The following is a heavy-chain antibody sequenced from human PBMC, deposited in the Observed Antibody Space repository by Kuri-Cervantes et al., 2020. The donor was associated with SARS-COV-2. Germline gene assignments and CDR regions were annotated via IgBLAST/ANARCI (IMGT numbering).Heavy chain of an antibody. Sequence: ASVKVSCKASGYTFTGYYMHWVRQAPGQGLEWMGWINPNSGGTNYAQKFQGRVTMTRDTSISTAYMELSRLRSDDTAVYYCARLTPYCSSTSCFSFDYWGQGTLVTVSS. D-gene: IGHD2-2*01. V-gene: IGHV1-2*02. J-gene: IGHJ4*02. CDR3: ARLTPYCSSTSCFSFDY. CDR1: GYTFTGYY. CDR2: INPNSGGT.